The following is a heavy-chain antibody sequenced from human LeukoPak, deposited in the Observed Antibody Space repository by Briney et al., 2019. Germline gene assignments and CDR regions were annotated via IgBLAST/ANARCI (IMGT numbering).Heavy chain of an antibody. J-gene: IGHJ5*02. CDR3: ARGDMDSVDP. V-gene: IGHV1-46*01. CDR2: INPSGGST. CDR1: GYTFINYF. D-gene: IGHD3/OR15-3a*01. Sequence: ASVKVSCKASGYTFINYFIHWVRQAPGQGLEWMGIINPSGGSTTYAQDFQGRLTMARDTSTSTVFMELSSLRSKDTAVYYCARGDMDSVDPWGQGTLVTVSS.